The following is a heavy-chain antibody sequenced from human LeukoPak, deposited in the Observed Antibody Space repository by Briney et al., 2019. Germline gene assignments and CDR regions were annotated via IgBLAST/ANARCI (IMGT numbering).Heavy chain of an antibody. J-gene: IGHJ4*02. CDR3: AKDGGLWVSAHWGDS. V-gene: IGHV3-23*01. Sequence: GGSLRLSCAASGFTFSNYIMSWVGQAPGKGLDWVSTITTSDGNTYYADSVEGRFSVFRDNSKNTLYLQMNSLRAEDTAVYYCAKDGGLWVSAHWGDSWGRGTLVTVSS. CDR1: GFTFSNYI. CDR2: ITTSDGNT. D-gene: IGHD7-27*01.